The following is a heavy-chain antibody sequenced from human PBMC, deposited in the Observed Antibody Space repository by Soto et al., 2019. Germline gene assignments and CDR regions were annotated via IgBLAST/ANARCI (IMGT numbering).Heavy chain of an antibody. CDR1: GFTFSSYV. Sequence: GGSLRLSCAASGFTFSSYVMSWVRQAPGKGLEWVSAISGSGGSTYYADSVKGRFTISRDNSKNTLYLQMNSLRAEDTAVYYCAKEYGGSSGWETEYFQHWGQGTLVTVSS. J-gene: IGHJ1*01. CDR3: AKEYGGSSGWETEYFQH. V-gene: IGHV3-23*01. D-gene: IGHD6-19*01. CDR2: ISGSGGST.